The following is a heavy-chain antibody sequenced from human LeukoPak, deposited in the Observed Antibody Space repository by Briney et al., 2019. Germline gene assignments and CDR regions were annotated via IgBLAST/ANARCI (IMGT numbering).Heavy chain of an antibody. CDR3: AKDRGLGGSYYYYGMDV. D-gene: IGHD3-16*01. J-gene: IGHJ6*02. V-gene: IGHV3-9*01. CDR2: ISWNSGSI. CDR1: GFTFDDYA. Sequence: PGRSLRLSCAASGFTFDDYAMHWVRQAPGKGLEWVSGISWNSGSIGYADSVKGRFTISRDNAKNSLYLQMNSLRAEDTALYYCAKDRGLGGSYYYYGMDVWGQGTTVTVSS.